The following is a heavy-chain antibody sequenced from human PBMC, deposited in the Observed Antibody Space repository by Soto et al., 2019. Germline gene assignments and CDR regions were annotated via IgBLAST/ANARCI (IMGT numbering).Heavy chain of an antibody. CDR2: ISGSGGST. J-gene: IGHJ4*02. CDR3: AKVAPYYYDSSGYSGFDY. Sequence: EVQLVESGGGLVQPGGSLRLSCAASGFTFSSYAMSWVRQAPGKGLEWVSAISGSGGSTYYADSVKGRFTISRDNSKNTLYLQMNSLRAEDTAVYYCAKVAPYYYDSSGYSGFDYWGQGTLVTVSS. V-gene: IGHV3-23*04. CDR1: GFTFSSYA. D-gene: IGHD3-22*01.